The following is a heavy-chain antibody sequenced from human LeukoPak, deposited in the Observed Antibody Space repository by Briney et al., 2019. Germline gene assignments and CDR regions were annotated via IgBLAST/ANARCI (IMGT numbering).Heavy chain of an antibody. CDR3: ARGPYYDFWGEPPDY. J-gene: IGHJ4*02. V-gene: IGHV4-34*01. CDR1: GGSFSGYY. CDR2: INHSGST. D-gene: IGHD3-3*01. Sequence: PSETLSLTCAVYGGSFSGYYWSWIRQPPGKGLEWIGEINHSGSTNYNPSLKSRVTISVDTSKNQFSLKLSSVTAADTAVYYCARGPYYDFWGEPPDYWGQGTLVTVSS.